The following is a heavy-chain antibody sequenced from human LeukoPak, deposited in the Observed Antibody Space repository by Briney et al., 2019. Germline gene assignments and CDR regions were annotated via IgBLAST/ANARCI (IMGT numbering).Heavy chain of an antibody. J-gene: IGHJ4*01. CDR3: TTSPSGWINY. D-gene: IGHD6-19*01. V-gene: IGHV3-74*01. CDR2: MGRDGSST. CDR1: GFPFINYW. Sequence: GGSLRLSCAASGFPFINYWMHWVRQAPGEGLVWVARMGRDGSSTTYADSVKGRFTISRDDSKNTLYLQMNSLKIEDTAVYYCTTSPSGWINYWGQGTLVTVSS.